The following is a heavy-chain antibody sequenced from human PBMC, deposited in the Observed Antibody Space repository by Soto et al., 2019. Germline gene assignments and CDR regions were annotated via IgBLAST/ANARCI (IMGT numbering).Heavy chain of an antibody. J-gene: IGHJ5*02. V-gene: IGHV3-64*01. CDR1: GFTFSSYA. CDR3: ARDRLAAAGTSWFDP. D-gene: IGHD6-13*01. Sequence: GGSLRLSCAASGFTFSSYAMHWVRQAPGKGLEYVSAISSNGGSTYYANSVKGRFTISRDNSKNTLYLQMGSLRAEDMAVYYCARDRLAAAGTSWFDPWGQGTLVTVSS. CDR2: ISSNGGST.